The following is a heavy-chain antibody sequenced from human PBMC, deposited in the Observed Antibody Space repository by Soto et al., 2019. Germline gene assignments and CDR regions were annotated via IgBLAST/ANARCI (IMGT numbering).Heavy chain of an antibody. CDR3: ARDGYYDSSCYYYSGDY. J-gene: IGHJ4*02. V-gene: IGHV1-69*05. Sequence: SVEVACKAAWRTLNSYAIIWGRQAPGQGLEWMGGIIPIFGTANYAQKFQCRVTMTTDTSPSTAYMELRSLRSDDTAVYYCARDGYYDSSCYYYSGDYCAQRTLVTVAS. D-gene: IGHD3-22*01. CDR2: IIPIFGTA. CDR1: WRTLNSYA.